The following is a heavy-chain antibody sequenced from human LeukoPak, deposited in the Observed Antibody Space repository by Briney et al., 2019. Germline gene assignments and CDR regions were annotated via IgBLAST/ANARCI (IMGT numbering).Heavy chain of an antibody. V-gene: IGHV4-4*09. CDR2: IYTSGST. J-gene: IGHJ4*02. CDR3: ARLGPDILTGYYPAN. Sequence: PSETLSLTCTVSGGSISSNYWSWIRQPPGKGLKWIGYIYTSGSTNYTPSVKSRVTISVDTSKNQFSLKLSSVTAADTAVYYCARLGPDILTGYYPANWGQGTLVTVSS. CDR1: GGSISSNY. D-gene: IGHD3-9*01.